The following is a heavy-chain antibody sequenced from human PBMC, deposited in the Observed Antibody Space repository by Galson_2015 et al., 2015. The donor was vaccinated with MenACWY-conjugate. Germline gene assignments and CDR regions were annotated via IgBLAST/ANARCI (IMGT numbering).Heavy chain of an antibody. CDR3: AKKGYSSSYSTRQLYYFDY. V-gene: IGHV3-23*01. CDR2: ISGSGGTT. Sequence: SLRLSCAASGFTFSTYGMHWVRQSPGKGLEWVSGISGSGGTTYYADSVKGRFTISRDNSKNTLYLQMNSLRAEDTALYYCAKKGYSSSYSTRQLYYFDYWGQGTLVTVSS. J-gene: IGHJ4*02. D-gene: IGHD6-13*01. CDR1: GFTFSTYG.